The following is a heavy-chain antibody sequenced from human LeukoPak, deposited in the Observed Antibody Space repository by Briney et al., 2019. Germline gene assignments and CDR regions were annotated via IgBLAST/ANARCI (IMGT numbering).Heavy chain of an antibody. V-gene: IGHV3-7*01. CDR3: ARTRRMATIGYAFDI. Sequence: GGSLRLSCAASGFTFSSYWMSWVRQAPGKGLEWVANIKQDGSEKYYVDSVKGRFTISRDNAKNSLYLQMNSLGAEDTAVYYCARTRRMATIGYAFDIWGQGTMVTVSS. CDR2: IKQDGSEK. CDR1: GFTFSSYW. J-gene: IGHJ3*02. D-gene: IGHD5-24*01.